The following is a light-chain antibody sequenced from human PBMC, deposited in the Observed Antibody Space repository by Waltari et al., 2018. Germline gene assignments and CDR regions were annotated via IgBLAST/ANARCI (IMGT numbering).Light chain of an antibody. CDR3: EKYFSTPST. CDR1: PSVLYTPHNKNY. CDR2: WAS. J-gene: IGKJ2*01. Sequence: DIVITQSPDSLAVCLGELAPINCKSRPSVLYTPHNKNYLVWYQQKPRQPPKLLISWASTRESGVPDRFSGSGSETDFTLSSSSLQAEDVAVYYCEKYFSTPSTLGQGTKLEI. V-gene: IGKV4-1*01.